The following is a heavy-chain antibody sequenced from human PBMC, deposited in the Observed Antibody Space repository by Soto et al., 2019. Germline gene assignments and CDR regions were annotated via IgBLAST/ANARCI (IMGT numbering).Heavy chain of an antibody. CDR3: ARSRHGSGSYTHFYYGLDV. J-gene: IGHJ6*02. Sequence: HPGGSLRLSCAASGFTFSSYAMHWVRQAPGKGLEWVAVISYDGSNKYYADSVKGRFTISRDNSKNTLYLQMNSLRSEDTAVYYCARSRHGSGSYTHFYYGLDVWGQGTTVTVSS. CDR2: ISYDGSNK. D-gene: IGHD3-10*01. V-gene: IGHV3-30-3*01. CDR1: GFTFSSYA.